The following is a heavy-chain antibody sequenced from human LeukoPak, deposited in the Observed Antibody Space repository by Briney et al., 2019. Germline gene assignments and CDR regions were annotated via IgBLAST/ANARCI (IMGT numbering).Heavy chain of an antibody. J-gene: IGHJ4*02. D-gene: IGHD2-15*01. CDR2: ISSSSSYI. V-gene: IGHV3-21*01. CDR1: GFTLSSYS. CDR3: ARDRGYCSGGSCYENDY. Sequence: GRSLRLSCAPSGFTLSSYSMNSVRQAPGEGLEWVSSISSSSSYIYYADSAKGRFTISRDNAKNSLYLQMNSLRAEDTAVYYCARDRGYCSGGSCYENDYWGQGTLVTVSS.